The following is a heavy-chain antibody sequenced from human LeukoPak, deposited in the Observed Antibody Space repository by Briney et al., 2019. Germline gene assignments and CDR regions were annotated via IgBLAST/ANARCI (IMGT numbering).Heavy chain of an antibody. V-gene: IGHV1-18*01. D-gene: IGHD4-17*01. CDR3: ARDLGASTVIFFDF. Sequence: GASVKVSCKASGYTFTDFGISWVRQAPGQGLEWMGWISAYNGNTKYAQKFQCRVTMTTDTSTSTAYMELRSLRSDDTAIYYCARDLGASTVIFFDFWGQGMLVTVSS. CDR2: ISAYNGNT. CDR1: GYTFTDFG. J-gene: IGHJ4*02.